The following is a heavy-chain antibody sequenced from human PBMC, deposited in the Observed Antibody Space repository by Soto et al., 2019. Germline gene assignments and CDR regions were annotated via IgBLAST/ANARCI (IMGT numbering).Heavy chain of an antibody. CDR1: GFTFSAFG. CDR2: ISYDGSLK. D-gene: IGHD3-16*01. CDR3: AKDFKILGSHEGNLNYYYGMDV. V-gene: IGHV3-30*18. J-gene: IGHJ6*02. Sequence: QVHLVEAGGGVVQPGRSLRLSCEASGFTFSAFGMHWVRQAPGKGLEWVAIISYDGSLKYYADSVKGRFTISRDTSKSALYSQMNILRPEDMAVYYCAKDFKILGSHEGNLNYYYGMDVWGQGTTVTVSS.